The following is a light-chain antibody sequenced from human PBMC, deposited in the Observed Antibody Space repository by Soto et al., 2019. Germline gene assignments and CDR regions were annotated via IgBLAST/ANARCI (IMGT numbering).Light chain of an antibody. CDR2: DAS. Sequence: EIVLTQSPGTLSLSPGERATLSCRASQSVGTSLVWYQQKPGQAPRLLIYDASNRATGLPARFSGSGSGSDFTLTVTSLEPEDFAVYSCQQRSNWPQTFGQGTKVEIK. CDR1: QSVGTS. V-gene: IGKV3-11*01. J-gene: IGKJ1*01. CDR3: QQRSNWPQT.